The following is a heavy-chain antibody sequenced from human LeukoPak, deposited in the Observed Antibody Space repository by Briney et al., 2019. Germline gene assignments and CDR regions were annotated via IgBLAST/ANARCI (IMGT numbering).Heavy chain of an antibody. CDR1: GFTFDDYA. J-gene: IGHJ6*02. CDR2: ISWNSGSI. D-gene: IGHD3-10*01. CDR3: AKSIWFGELSFYYGMDV. V-gene: IGHV3-9*03. Sequence: GRSLRLSCAASGFTFDDYAMHWVRQAPGKGLEWVSGISWNSGSIGYADSVKGRFTISRDNAKNSLYLQMNSLRAEDMALYYCAKSIWFGELSFYYGMDVWGQGTTVTVSS.